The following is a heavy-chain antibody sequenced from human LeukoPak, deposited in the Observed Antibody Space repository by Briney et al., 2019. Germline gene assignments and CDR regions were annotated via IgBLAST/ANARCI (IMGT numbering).Heavy chain of an antibody. V-gene: IGHV4-34*01. Sequence: SETLSPTCAVYGGSFSGYYWSWIRQPPGKGLEWIGEINHSGSTNYNPSLKSRVTISVDTSKNQFSLKLSSVTAADTAVYYCAREGGDYDILTGGPYGMDVWGQGTTVTVSS. CDR2: INHSGST. CDR1: GGSFSGYY. D-gene: IGHD3-9*01. J-gene: IGHJ6*02. CDR3: AREGGDYDILTGGPYGMDV.